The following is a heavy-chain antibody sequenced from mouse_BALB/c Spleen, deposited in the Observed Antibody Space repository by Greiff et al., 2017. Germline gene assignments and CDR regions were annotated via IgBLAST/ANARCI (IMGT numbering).Heavy chain of an antibody. CDR1: GFTFSDYY. CDR3: AREGDGKGEDY. V-gene: IGHV5-4*02. Sequence: LVESGGGLVKPGGSLKLSCAASGFTFSDYYMYWVRQTPEKRLEWVATISDGGSYTYYPDSVKGRFTISRDNAKNNLYLQMSSLKSEDTAMYYCAREGDGKGEDYWGQGTTLTVSS. CDR2: ISDGGSYT. J-gene: IGHJ2*01. D-gene: IGHD1-2*01.